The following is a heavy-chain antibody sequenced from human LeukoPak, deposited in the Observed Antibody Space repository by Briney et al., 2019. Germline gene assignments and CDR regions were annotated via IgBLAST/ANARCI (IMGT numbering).Heavy chain of an antibody. Sequence: PGGSLRLSCAASGFTFSSYEMNWVRQAPGKGLEWVSYISSSGSTIYYADSVKGRFTISRDNAKNSLYLQMNSLRAEDTAVYYCARGPEGSWGFDYWGQGTLVTVSS. CDR1: GFTFSSYE. CDR2: ISSSGSTI. CDR3: ARGPEGSWGFDY. V-gene: IGHV3-48*03. D-gene: IGHD6-13*01. J-gene: IGHJ4*02.